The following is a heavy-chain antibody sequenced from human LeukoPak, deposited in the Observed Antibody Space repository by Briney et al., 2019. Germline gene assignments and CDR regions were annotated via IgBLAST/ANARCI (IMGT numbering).Heavy chain of an antibody. CDR1: GYTFTSYD. CDR2: MNPNSGNT. J-gene: IGHJ4*02. CDR3: ARRQYGSGSPLYY. Sequence: APVKVSCKASGYTFTSYDINWVRQTTGQGLEWMGWMNPNSGNTGYAQKFQGRVTITGNTSITTAYMELSSLRSEDTAVYYCARRQYGSGSPLYYWGQGTLVTVSS. V-gene: IGHV1-8*03. D-gene: IGHD3-10*01.